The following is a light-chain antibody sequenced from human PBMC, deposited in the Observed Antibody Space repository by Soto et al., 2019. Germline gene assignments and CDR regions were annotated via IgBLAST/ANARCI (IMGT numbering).Light chain of an antibody. V-gene: IGLV2-14*01. Sequence: QSALTQPASVSGCPGQSITISCTGTSSDVGGYNYVSWYQQHPGKAPKLMIYDVSNRPSGVSYRFSGSKSGNTASLTISGLQAEDEADYYCSSYTSSTTVVFGGGTKLTVL. CDR3: SSYTSSTTVV. J-gene: IGLJ2*01. CDR1: SSDVGGYNY. CDR2: DVS.